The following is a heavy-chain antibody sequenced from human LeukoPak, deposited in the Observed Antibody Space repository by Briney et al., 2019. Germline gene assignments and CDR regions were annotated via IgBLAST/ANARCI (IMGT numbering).Heavy chain of an antibody. V-gene: IGHV4-59*01. CDR1: GGTIRSYY. Sequence: SETLSLTCTVSGGTIRSYYWSWIRQPPGKGLEWIGNIYYSGSTNVHPSLKSRVTMSVDTSKNQLSLDLSSVTTADTAVYYCARDLGGNPWYFDYWGQGILVTVSS. J-gene: IGHJ4*02. D-gene: IGHD1-14*01. CDR2: IYYSGST. CDR3: ARDLGGNPWYFDY.